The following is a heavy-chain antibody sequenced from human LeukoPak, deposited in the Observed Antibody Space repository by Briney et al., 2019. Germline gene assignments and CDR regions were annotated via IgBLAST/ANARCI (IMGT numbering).Heavy chain of an antibody. J-gene: IGHJ3*02. V-gene: IGHV3-48*01. CDR3: ARSDAFDI. CDR2: ISGSGSTT. Sequence: PGGSLRLSCAASGFTFSSYSMSWVRQAPGKGLEWVSYISGSGSTTYLADSVKGRFTISRDNAKNSLSLQMNSLRAEDTAVYYCARSDAFDIWGQGTMVTVSS. CDR1: GFTFSSYS.